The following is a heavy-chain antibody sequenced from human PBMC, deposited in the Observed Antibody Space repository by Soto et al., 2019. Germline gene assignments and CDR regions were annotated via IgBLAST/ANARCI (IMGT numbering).Heavy chain of an antibody. CDR3: ARDARVGGFDY. CDR1: GFTSSSYA. V-gene: IGHV3-30-3*01. CDR2: ISYDGSNK. Sequence: QVQLVESGGGVVQPGRSLRLSCAASGFTSSSYAMHWVRQAPGKGLEWVAVISYDGSNKYYADSVKGRFTISRDNSKNTLYLQMNSLRAEDTAVYYCARDARVGGFDYWGQGTLVTVSS. D-gene: IGHD1-26*01. J-gene: IGHJ4*02.